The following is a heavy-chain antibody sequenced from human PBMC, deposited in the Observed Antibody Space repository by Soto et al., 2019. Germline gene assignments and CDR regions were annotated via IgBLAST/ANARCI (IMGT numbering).Heavy chain of an antibody. CDR3: ARRHSTSSGWDFDY. CDR2: ISAYNGNT. V-gene: IGHV1-18*01. CDR1: GYTFTSYG. Sequence: ASVRVSCKASGYTFTSYGISWVRQAPGQGLEWMGWISAYNGNTNYAQKLQGRVTMTTDTSTSTAYMELRSLRSDDTAVYYCARRHSTSSGWDFDYWGQGTLVTVSS. D-gene: IGHD6-19*01. J-gene: IGHJ4*02.